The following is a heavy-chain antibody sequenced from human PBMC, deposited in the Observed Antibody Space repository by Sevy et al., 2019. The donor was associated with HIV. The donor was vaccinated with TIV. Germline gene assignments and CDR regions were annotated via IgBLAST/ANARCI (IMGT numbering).Heavy chain of an antibody. CDR2: ISSSGTTL. CDR1: GLTFSDYY. CDR3: VGRRYSYTYSWSYHFDY. V-gene: IGHV3-11*01. D-gene: IGHD5-18*01. Sequence: GGSLRLSCAASGLTFSDYYMSWIRQAPGKGLEWLSYISSSGTTLYSADSVKGRFAISRDNAKNSQYLQMNSLRAEDTAVYFCVGRRYSYTYSWSYHFDYWGQGALVTVSS. J-gene: IGHJ4*02.